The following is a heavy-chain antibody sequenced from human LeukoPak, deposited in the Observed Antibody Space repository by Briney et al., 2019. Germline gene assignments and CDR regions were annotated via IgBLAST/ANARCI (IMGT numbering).Heavy chain of an antibody. CDR1: GGTFSSYA. V-gene: IGHV1-69*05. CDR2: IIPIFGTA. D-gene: IGHD4-11*01. CDR3: ASMTTVIRDYYYYYYMDV. Sequence: ASVKVSCKASGGTFSSYAISWVRQAPGQGLEWMGGIIPIFGTANYAQKFQGRVTITTDESTSTAYMELSSLRSEDTAVYYCASMTTVIRDYYYYYYMDVWDKGTTVTVSS. J-gene: IGHJ6*03.